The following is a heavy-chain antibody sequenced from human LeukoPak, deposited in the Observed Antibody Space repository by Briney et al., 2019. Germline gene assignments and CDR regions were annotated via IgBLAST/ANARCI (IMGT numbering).Heavy chain of an antibody. CDR2: IYYSGST. Sequence: PSETLSLTCTVSGGSISSGGYYWSWIRQHPGKGLEWIVYIYYSGSTYYNPSLKSRVTISVDTSKNQFSLKLSSVPAADTAVYYCARYYYDSSGYYYPHWFDPWGQGTLVTVSS. V-gene: IGHV4-31*03. J-gene: IGHJ5*02. CDR1: GGSISSGGYY. D-gene: IGHD3-22*01. CDR3: ARYYYDSSGYYYPHWFDP.